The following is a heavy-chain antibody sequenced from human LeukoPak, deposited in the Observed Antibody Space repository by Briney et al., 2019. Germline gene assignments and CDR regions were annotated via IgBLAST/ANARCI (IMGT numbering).Heavy chain of an antibody. CDR1: GGSFSGCY. CDR2: INHSGST. CDR3: ARGIRVSWGY. D-gene: IGHD3-16*01. J-gene: IGHJ4*02. Sequence: SETLSLTCAVYGGSFSGCYWSWIRQPPGKGLEWIGEINHSGSTNYNPSLKSRVTISVDTSKNQFSLKLSSVTAADTAVYYCARGIRVSWGYWGQGTLVTVSS. V-gene: IGHV4-34*01.